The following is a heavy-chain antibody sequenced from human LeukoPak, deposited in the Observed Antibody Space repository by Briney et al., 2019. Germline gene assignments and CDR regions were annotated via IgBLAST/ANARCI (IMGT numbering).Heavy chain of an antibody. CDR2: IKQDGSEK. J-gene: IGHJ3*02. CDR3: ARSFPILDAFDI. D-gene: IGHD3-3*02. Sequence: GGSLRLSCAASGLTFSSYWMSWVRQAPGKGLEWVANIKQDGSEKYYVDSVKGRFTISRDNAKNSLYLQMNSLRAEDTAVYYCARSFPILDAFDIWGQGKMVTVSS. V-gene: IGHV3-7*05. CDR1: GLTFSSYW.